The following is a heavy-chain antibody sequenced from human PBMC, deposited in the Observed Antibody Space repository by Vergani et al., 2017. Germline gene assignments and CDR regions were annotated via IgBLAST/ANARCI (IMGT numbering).Heavy chain of an antibody. CDR2: ISAYNGNT. Sequence: QVQLVQSGAEVKKPGASVKVSCKASGYTFTSYGISWVRQAPGQGLEWMGWISAYNGNTNYAQKLQCRVTMTTDTSTSTAYMELRSLRSDDTAVYYCAGDPPTTVTTGADAFTIWGQGTMVTVSS. D-gene: IGHD4-17*01. J-gene: IGHJ3*02. CDR1: GYTFTSYG. V-gene: IGHV1-18*04. CDR3: AGDPPTTVTTGADAFTI.